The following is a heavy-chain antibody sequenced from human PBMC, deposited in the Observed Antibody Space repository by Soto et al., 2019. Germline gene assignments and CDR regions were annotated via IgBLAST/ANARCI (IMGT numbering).Heavy chain of an antibody. CDR2: IYYSGST. CDR3: ARARTYYDYIWGSDYFDYMDV. Sequence: PSETLSLTCTVSGGSISSYYWSWIRQPPGKGLEWIGYIYYSGSTNYNPSLKSRVTISVDTSKNQFPLKLSSVTAADTAVYYCARARTYYDYIWGSDYFDYMDVWGKGTTVTVSS. CDR1: GGSISSYY. D-gene: IGHD3-16*01. V-gene: IGHV4-59*08. J-gene: IGHJ6*03.